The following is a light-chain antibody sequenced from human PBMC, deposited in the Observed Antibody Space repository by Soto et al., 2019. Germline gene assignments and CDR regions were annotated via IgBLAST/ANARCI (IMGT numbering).Light chain of an antibody. Sequence: DIQMTQSPSSLSASVGDRVTITCRASESVSSYLNWYEQKXGKAPNXXIYGASNLQSGVPSRFSGGGSGTDFTLTISSLKPEDFGTYYCQQSYTSPVTFGGGTKVDI. CDR1: ESVSSY. V-gene: IGKV1-39*01. CDR3: QQSYTSPVT. J-gene: IGKJ4*01. CDR2: GAS.